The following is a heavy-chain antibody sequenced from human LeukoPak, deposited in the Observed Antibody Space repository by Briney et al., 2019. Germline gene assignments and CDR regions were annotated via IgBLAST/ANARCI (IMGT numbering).Heavy chain of an antibody. D-gene: IGHD6-19*01. CDR1: GYNLTNYG. Sequence: ASVKVSCKASGYNLTNYGINWVRQAPGQGLEWMGWISAYIGNTIHAQKFQGRVTMTTDISTGTAYMELRSLGSDDTAVYYCARELKTAVSVYYFDYWGQGTLVTVSS. CDR2: ISAYIGNT. CDR3: ARELKTAVSVYYFDY. V-gene: IGHV1-18*01. J-gene: IGHJ4*02.